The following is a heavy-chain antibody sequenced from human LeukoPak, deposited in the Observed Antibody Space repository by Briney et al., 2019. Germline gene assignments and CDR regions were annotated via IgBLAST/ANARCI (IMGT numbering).Heavy chain of an antibody. CDR1: GDSLTSHF. V-gene: IGHV4-59*08. CDR3: ARRMATVTDASYN. J-gene: IGHJ3*02. Sequence: SETLSLTCNVSGDSLTSHFWSWIRQTPGKGLEWIGYVFHSGTTNYSPSLKSRVTISLDTSKKQFYLRLASVTAADTALYYCARRMATVTDASYNWGRGTMVSVSS. CDR2: VFHSGTT. D-gene: IGHD5-24*01.